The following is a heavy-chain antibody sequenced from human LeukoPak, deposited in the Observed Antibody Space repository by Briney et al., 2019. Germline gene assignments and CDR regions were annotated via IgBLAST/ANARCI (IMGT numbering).Heavy chain of an antibody. CDR1: GGSISSGGYS. Sequence: PSQTLSLTCTVSGGSISSGGYSWSWIRQHPGKGLEWIGYIYYSVSTYYNPSLKSRVTISVDTSKNQFSLKLSSVTAADTAVYYCARDLEGYDYSSGWDRTLYGMDVWGQGTTVTVSS. J-gene: IGHJ6*02. CDR2: IYYSVST. D-gene: IGHD6-19*01. V-gene: IGHV4-31*03. CDR3: ARDLEGYDYSSGWDRTLYGMDV.